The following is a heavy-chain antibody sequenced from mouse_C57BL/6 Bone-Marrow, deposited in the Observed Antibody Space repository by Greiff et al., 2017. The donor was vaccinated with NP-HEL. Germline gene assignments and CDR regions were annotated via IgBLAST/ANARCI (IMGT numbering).Heavy chain of an antibody. CDR2: ISSGGSYT. CDR1: GFTFSSYG. CDR3: ARRDSYYYGSSYVYFDY. D-gene: IGHD1-1*01. J-gene: IGHJ2*01. Sequence: VQLKESGGDLVKPGGSLKLSCAASGFTFSSYGMSWVRQTPDKRLEWVATISSGGSYTYYPDSVKGRFTISRDNAKNTLYLQMSSLKSEDTAMYYCARRDSYYYGSSYVYFDYWGQGTTLTVSS. V-gene: IGHV5-6*01.